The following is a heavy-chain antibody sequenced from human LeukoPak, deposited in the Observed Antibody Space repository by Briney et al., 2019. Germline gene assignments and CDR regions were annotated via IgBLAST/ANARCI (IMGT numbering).Heavy chain of an antibody. V-gene: IGHV3-74*01. CDR2: IDSDDSST. Sequence: GGSLRLSCGASGFSFSSYWMHWVRQVPGKGPVWVSRIDSDDSSTTYADSVKGRFTISRDNAKNTLYLQMNSLRAEDTAVYHCAITYGGDYYFEHWGQGTQVTVSS. J-gene: IGHJ4*02. CDR1: GFSFSSYW. D-gene: IGHD4-23*01. CDR3: AITYGGDYYFEH.